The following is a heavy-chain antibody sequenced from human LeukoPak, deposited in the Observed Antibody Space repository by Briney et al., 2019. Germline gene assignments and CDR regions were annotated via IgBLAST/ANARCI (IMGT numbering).Heavy chain of an antibody. CDR1: GFTVSSNY. CDR3: ASGYCGGACQLGGVDM. Sequence: GSLRLSCAASGFTVSSNYMSWIRQPPGKGLEWIGEINHSGSTNYNPSLKSRVTISLDTSGNQFSLKLSSVTAADTAVYYCASGYCGGACQLGGVDMWGQGTMVTVSS. D-gene: IGHD2-21*02. V-gene: IGHV4-34*01. J-gene: IGHJ3*02. CDR2: INHSGST.